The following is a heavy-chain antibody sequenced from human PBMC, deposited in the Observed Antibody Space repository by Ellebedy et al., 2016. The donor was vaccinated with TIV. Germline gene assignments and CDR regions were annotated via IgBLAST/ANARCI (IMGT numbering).Heavy chain of an antibody. V-gene: IGHV3-30*18. D-gene: IGHD6-19*01. CDR1: GFTFSSYG. Sequence: GGSLRLSXAASGFTFSSYGMHWVRQAPGKGLEWVAVISYDGSNKYYADSVKGRFTISRDNSKNTLYLQMNSLRAEDTAVYYCAKGGWYPDYWGQGTLVTVSS. CDR2: ISYDGSNK. CDR3: AKGGWYPDY. J-gene: IGHJ4*02.